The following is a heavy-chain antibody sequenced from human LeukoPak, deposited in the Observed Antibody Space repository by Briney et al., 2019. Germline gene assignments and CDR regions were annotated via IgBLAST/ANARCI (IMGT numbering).Heavy chain of an antibody. V-gene: IGHV1-2*06. Sequence: GSVKVSCKTSGYIFRDYYMHWVRQAPGQGLEWMGRINPNSGVINYAQNFQGRVTMTGDTSISTAYMELSSLTSDDTAVYYCARDRYCGGGSCKLGFDYWGQGTLVTVSS. D-gene: IGHD2-15*01. CDR2: INPNSGVI. CDR1: GYIFRDYY. CDR3: ARDRYCGGGSCKLGFDY. J-gene: IGHJ4*02.